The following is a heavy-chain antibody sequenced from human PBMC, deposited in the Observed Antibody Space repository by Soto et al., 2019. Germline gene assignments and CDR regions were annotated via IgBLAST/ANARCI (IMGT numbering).Heavy chain of an antibody. Sequence: GGSLRLSCAAYGFTFSSCGMHWVRQAPGKGLEWVAVIWYDGSNKYYADTVKGRFTISRDNSKNTLYLQMNSLRAEDTAVYYCARDSLRFLERNWFDPWGQGTLVTVSS. V-gene: IGHV3-33*01. CDR2: IWYDGSNK. J-gene: IGHJ5*02. D-gene: IGHD3-3*01. CDR3: ARDSLRFLERNWFDP. CDR1: GFTFSSCG.